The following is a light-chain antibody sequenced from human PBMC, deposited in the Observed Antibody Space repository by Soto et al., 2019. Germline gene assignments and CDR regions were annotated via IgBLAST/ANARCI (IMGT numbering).Light chain of an antibody. CDR3: QQYNSYPST. CDR1: QSISIW. Sequence: DIQMTQSPSTLSASVGDRVTITCRASQSISIWLAWYQQKPGEAPNLLIYKASSLEGGVPSRFSGSGSGTEFTLTISSLQPDDFATYYCQQYNSYPSTFGQGTKLEIK. CDR2: KAS. J-gene: IGKJ2*01. V-gene: IGKV1-5*03.